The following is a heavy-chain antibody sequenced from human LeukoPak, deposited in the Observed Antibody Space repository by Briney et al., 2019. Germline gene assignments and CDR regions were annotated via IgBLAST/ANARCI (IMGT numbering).Heavy chain of an antibody. CDR2: INHSGST. CDR3: ARWVLTGTTGYFDY. Sequence: SETLSLTCAVYGGSFSGYYWSWIRQPPGKGLEWIGEINHSGSTNYNPSLKSRVTILVDTSKNQFSLKLSSVTAADTAVYYCARWVLTGTTGYFDYWGQGTLVTVSS. D-gene: IGHD3-9*01. V-gene: IGHV4-34*01. J-gene: IGHJ4*02. CDR1: GGSFSGYY.